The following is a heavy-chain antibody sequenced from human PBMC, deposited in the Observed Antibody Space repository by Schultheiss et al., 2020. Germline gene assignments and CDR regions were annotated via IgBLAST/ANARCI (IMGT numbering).Heavy chain of an antibody. J-gene: IGHJ6*02. CDR3: ARETYDSTKTYGMDV. V-gene: IGHV4-31*03. D-gene: IGHD3-22*01. CDR2: IYYSGST. Sequence: SETLSLTCTVSGGSISSSSYYWSWIRQHPGKGLEWIGYIYYSGSTYYNPSLKSRVTISVDTSKNQFSLKLSSVTAADTAVYYCARETYDSTKTYGMDVWGQGTTVTVSS. CDR1: GGSISSSSYY.